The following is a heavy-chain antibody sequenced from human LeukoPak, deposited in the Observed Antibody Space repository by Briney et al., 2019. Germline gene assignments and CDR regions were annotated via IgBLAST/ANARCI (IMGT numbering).Heavy chain of an antibody. CDR2: IKSDGSST. D-gene: IGHD3-3*01. Sequence: GGSLRLSCAASGFTFSSYWMHWVRQAPGKGLVWVSRIKSDGSSTTYADSVKGRFTISRDDAKNTLYLQMNSLRAEDTAVYYCARGAYITDFWGGSYYYYMDVWGKGTTVTVSS. V-gene: IGHV3-74*01. CDR3: ARGAYITDFWGGSYYYYMDV. CDR1: GFTFSSYW. J-gene: IGHJ6*03.